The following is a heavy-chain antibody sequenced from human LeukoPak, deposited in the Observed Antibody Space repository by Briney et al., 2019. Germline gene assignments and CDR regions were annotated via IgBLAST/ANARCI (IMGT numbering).Heavy chain of an antibody. CDR2: ISRSGSTK. CDR1: GFTFSDYN. Sequence: GGSLRLSCAASGFTFSDYNMRWIRQTPGKGLEWVSSISRSGSTKYYADSVKGRFTISRDNAKNSLFLQMNSLRAEDTAVYYCARVLRYCSGGNCYSGGLGYMDVWGKGTTVTISS. CDR3: ARVLRYCSGGNCYSGGLGYMDV. J-gene: IGHJ6*03. D-gene: IGHD2-15*01. V-gene: IGHV3-11*01.